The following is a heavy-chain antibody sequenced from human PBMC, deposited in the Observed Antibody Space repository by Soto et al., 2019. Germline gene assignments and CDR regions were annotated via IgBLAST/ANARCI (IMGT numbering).Heavy chain of an antibody. CDR1: GGSITTGGYY. CDR3: ARTKCSGGSCYSWSLDY. V-gene: IGHV4-31*03. J-gene: IGHJ4*02. Sequence: SSETLSLTCTVSGGSITTGGYYWSWIRQLPGKGLEWIGHRYYSESTYYNPSLKSRVSISLDTSKNQFSLKLSFVTAADTAMYYCARTKCSGGSCYSWSLDYWGQGTPVTVSS. CDR2: RYYSEST. D-gene: IGHD2-15*01.